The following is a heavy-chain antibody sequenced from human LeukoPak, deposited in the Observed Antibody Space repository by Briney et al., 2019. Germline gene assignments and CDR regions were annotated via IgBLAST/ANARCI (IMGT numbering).Heavy chain of an antibody. V-gene: IGHV1-8*01. CDR1: GYTFTSYD. CDR3: ARYSSSSGGYFDY. J-gene: IGHJ4*02. D-gene: IGHD6-6*01. CDR2: MNPNSGNT. Sequence: ASVKVSCKASGYTFTSYDINWVRQATGQGLEWMGWMNPNSGNTGYAQKFQGRVTMTRNTSISTAYMELSSLRSEDTAVYYCARYSSSSGGYFDYWGQGTLVTVSS.